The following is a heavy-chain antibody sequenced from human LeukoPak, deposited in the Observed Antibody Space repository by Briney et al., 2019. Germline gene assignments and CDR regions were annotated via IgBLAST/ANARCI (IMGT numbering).Heavy chain of an antibody. CDR1: GGTFSSYA. CDR3: ARLNYYDSSMPGY. J-gene: IGHJ4*02. D-gene: IGHD3-22*01. CDR2: IIPIFGTA. Sequence: SVKVSCKASGGTFSSYAISWVRQAPGQGLEWMGGIIPIFGTANYAQKFQGRVTITTDESTSTAYMELSSLRSEDTAVYYCARLNYYDSSMPGYWGQGTLVTVSS. V-gene: IGHV1-69*05.